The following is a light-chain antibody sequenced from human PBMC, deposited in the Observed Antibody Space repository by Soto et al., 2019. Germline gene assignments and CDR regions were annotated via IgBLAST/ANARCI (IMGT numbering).Light chain of an antibody. CDR1: SSDVGGYNY. V-gene: IGLV2-8*01. Sequence: QSALTQPPSASGSPGQSVTISCTGTSSDVGGYNYVSWYQQHPGKAPKLVIYEVSKRPSGVPDRFSGSKSGNTASLTVSGLQAEDEAEYYCTSYARSNNWVFGGGTKLTVL. CDR3: TSYARSNNWV. CDR2: EVS. J-gene: IGLJ3*02.